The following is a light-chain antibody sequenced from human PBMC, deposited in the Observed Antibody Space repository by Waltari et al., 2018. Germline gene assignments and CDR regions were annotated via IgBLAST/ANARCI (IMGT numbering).Light chain of an antibody. V-gene: IGKV4-1*01. CDR1: PSVLYSSNNKNY. Sequence: DIVMTQSPASLAVSLGERATINCKASPSVLYSSNNKNYFAWYQQKPGQPPKLLIYWASTRESGVPDRFSGSGSGTDFTLTISSLQAEDVAVYYCQQYYSTPYTFGQGTKLGIK. CDR3: QQYYSTPYT. CDR2: WAS. J-gene: IGKJ2*01.